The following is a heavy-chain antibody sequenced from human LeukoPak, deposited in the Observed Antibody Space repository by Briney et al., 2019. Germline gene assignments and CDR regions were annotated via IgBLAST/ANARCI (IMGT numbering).Heavy chain of an antibody. V-gene: IGHV3-7*01. J-gene: IGHJ4*02. Sequence: GGSLRLSCAASGFTFSSYWMSWVRQAPGKGLEWVANIKQDGSEKYYVDSVKGRFTISRDNAKNSLYLQMNSLRAEDTAVYYCARGSLVHYYGSGSYRIRAGFDYWGQGTLVTVSS. CDR1: GFTFSSYW. CDR2: IKQDGSEK. D-gene: IGHD3-10*01. CDR3: ARGSLVHYYGSGSYRIRAGFDY.